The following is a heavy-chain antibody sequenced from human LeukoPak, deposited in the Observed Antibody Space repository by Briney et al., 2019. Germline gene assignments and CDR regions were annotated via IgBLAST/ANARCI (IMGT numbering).Heavy chain of an antibody. Sequence: ASVKVSCKASGGTFSSYAISWVRQAPGQGLVWMGGIIPIFGTANYAQKFQGRVTITTDESTSTAYMELSSLRSEDTAVYYCARGPELERFDYWGQGTLVTVSS. J-gene: IGHJ4*02. CDR1: GGTFSSYA. CDR3: ARGPELERFDY. CDR2: IIPIFGTA. V-gene: IGHV1-69*05. D-gene: IGHD1-1*01.